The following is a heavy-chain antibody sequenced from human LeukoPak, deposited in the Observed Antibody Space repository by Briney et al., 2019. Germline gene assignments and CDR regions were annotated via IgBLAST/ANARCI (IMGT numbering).Heavy chain of an antibody. J-gene: IGHJ3*02. D-gene: IGHD3-22*01. V-gene: IGHV3-9*01. CDR1: GFTFDDYA. Sequence: GGSLRLSCAASGFTFDDYAMHWVRQAPGKGLEWVSGISWNSGSIGYADSVKGRFTISRDNAKNSLYLQMNSLRAEDTALYYCARLMIVVVGDAFDIWGQGTMVTVSS. CDR3: ARLMIVVVGDAFDI. CDR2: ISWNSGSI.